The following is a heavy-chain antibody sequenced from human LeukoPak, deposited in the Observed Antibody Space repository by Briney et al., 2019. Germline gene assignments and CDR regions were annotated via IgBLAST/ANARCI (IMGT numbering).Heavy chain of an antibody. CDR1: GYSFASYW. CDR2: IYPGDSDT. Sequence: GESLKISCKGSGYSFASYWIGWVRQMPGKGLEWMGIIYPGDSDTKYSPSFQGQVTISADKSINTAYLQWSTLKASDTAMYYCARLEDVSLGSAYYYDAFDIWGQGTMVTVSS. J-gene: IGHJ3*02. D-gene: IGHD3-22*01. V-gene: IGHV5-51*01. CDR3: ARLEDVSLGSAYYYDAFDI.